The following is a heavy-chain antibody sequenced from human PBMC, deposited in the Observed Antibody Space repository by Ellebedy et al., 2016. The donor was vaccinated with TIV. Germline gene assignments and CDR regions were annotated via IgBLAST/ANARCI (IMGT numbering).Heavy chain of an antibody. CDR3: AGSVYDYYYFGLGV. J-gene: IGHJ6*02. V-gene: IGHV3-30-3*01. Sequence: PGGSLRLSCAASGFTFSTYAMHWVRQAPGKGLEWVAAISSDGSTQFYGGTVKGRFTISRDNSKSTLFLQMNSLRTEDTAVYYCAGSVYDYYYFGLGVWGQGTTVTVSS. CDR1: GFTFSTYA. D-gene: IGHD5/OR15-5a*01. CDR2: ISSDGSTQ.